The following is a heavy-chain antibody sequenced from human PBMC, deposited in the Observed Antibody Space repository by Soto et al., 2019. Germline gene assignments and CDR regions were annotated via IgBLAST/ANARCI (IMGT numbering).Heavy chain of an antibody. CDR1: GYTFTSYY. J-gene: IGHJ4*02. CDR3: ARRYYYDSSGYYLDY. D-gene: IGHD3-22*01. Sequence: ASVKVSCKASGYTFTSYYMHWVRQAPGQGLERMGIINPSGGSTSYAQKYQGRVTMTRDTSTSTVYMELSSLRSEDTAVYYCARRYYYDSSGYYLDYWGQGTLVTVSS. V-gene: IGHV1-46*01. CDR2: INPSGGST.